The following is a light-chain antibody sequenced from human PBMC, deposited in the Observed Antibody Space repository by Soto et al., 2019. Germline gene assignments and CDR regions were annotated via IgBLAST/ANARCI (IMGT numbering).Light chain of an antibody. J-gene: IGLJ2*01. CDR3: CSYAGDVTVL. CDR2: DAS. V-gene: IGLV2-11*01. Sequence: QSALTQPRSVSGSPGQSVTISCTGTTGDVGAYNFISWYQHHPGKAPKLMIYDASKRPSGVPDRFSASKSDNTASLTISGLQTEDEAYYYCCSYAGDVTVLFGGGTKLTVL. CDR1: TGDVGAYNF.